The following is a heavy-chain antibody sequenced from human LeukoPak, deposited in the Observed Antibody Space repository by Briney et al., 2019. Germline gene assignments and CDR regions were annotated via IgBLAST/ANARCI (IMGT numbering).Heavy chain of an antibody. D-gene: IGHD3-10*01. J-gene: IGHJ6*02. CDR3: ARSYGSGSYYNGMDV. CDR2: INPNSGGT. Sequence: ASVTVSCKVSGYTLTELSMHWVRQAPGQGLEWMGWINPNSGGTNYAQKFQGRVTMTRDTSISTAYMELSRLRSDDTAVYYCARSYGSGSYYNGMDVWGQGTTVTVSS. CDR1: GYTLTELS. V-gene: IGHV1-2*02.